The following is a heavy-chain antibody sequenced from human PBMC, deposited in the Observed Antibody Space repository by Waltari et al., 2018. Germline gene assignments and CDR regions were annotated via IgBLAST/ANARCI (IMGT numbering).Heavy chain of an antibody. CDR3: AMSLTVLVRADH. CDR1: GFTFSSYA. Sequence: EVRLVESGGGLVKPGGSLGLSCAASGFTFSSYAMNWVRQAPGKGLEWVAGLSASGSRTFYAASVKGRFTISRDNSNNTLYAQMTSLTPEDTATYYCAMSLTVLVRADHWGQGTLVAVSS. D-gene: IGHD1-26*01. CDR2: LSASGSRT. V-gene: IGHV3-23*04. J-gene: IGHJ4*02.